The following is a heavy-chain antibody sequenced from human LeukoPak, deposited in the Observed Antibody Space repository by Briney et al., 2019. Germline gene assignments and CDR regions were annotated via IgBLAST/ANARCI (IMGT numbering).Heavy chain of an antibody. Sequence: SETLSLTCTVSGGSISYFWTWIRQPAGKGLERIGRIHTSGGTNYNPSLRSRVTMSVDTSKNQFSLKLSSVTAADTAVYYCARTYGDYVYYFDYWGQGTLVTVSS. CDR1: GGSISYF. CDR3: ARTYGDYVYYFDY. V-gene: IGHV4-4*07. J-gene: IGHJ4*02. D-gene: IGHD4-17*01. CDR2: IHTSGGT.